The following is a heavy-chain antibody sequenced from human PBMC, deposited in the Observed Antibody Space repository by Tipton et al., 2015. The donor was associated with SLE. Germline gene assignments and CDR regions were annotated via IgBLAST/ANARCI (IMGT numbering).Heavy chain of an antibody. CDR3: AREARDYGDYDY. Sequence: SLRLSCAASGFTLDDYGMSWVRQAPGKGLEWVSGINWTGGSTGYADSVKGRFTISRDDAKNSLFLQMNSLRAEDTALYYCAREARDYGDYDYWGQGTLVTVSS. CDR2: INWTGGST. CDR1: GFTLDDYG. V-gene: IGHV3-20*04. D-gene: IGHD4-17*01. J-gene: IGHJ4*02.